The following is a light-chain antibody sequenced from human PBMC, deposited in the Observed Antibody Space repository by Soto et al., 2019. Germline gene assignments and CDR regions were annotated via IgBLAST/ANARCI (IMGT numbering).Light chain of an antibody. CDR3: AAWDDSLIGYV. CDR1: TSNIRGNS. V-gene: IGLV1-44*01. J-gene: IGLJ1*01. CDR2: SDN. Sequence: QPVLTQPPSPSVTPGQRVAISCSGSTSNIRGNSVNWYQQLPGTAPKLLIYSDNQRPSGVPDRFSGSKSGTSASLAISGLQSEDEADYYCAAWDDSLIGYVFGTGTKSPS.